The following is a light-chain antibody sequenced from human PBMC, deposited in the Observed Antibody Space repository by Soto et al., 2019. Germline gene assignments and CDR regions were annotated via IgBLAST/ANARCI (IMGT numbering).Light chain of an antibody. J-gene: IGKJ5*01. CDR1: QDISTL. CDR2: AAS. Sequence: IPLTQSPASLSASVGERITITCRASQDISTLLAWYQQKPGKAPKLLISAASTLQSGVPSRFSGSGSGTEFSLTISSLRSEDVATYYCQQLKSYPITFGQGTRLEIK. V-gene: IGKV1-9*01. CDR3: QQLKSYPIT.